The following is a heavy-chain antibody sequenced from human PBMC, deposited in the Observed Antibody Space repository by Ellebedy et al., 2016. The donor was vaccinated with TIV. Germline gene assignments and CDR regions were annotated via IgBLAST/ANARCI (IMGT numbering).Heavy chain of an antibody. V-gene: IGHV3-53*01. D-gene: IGHD2/OR15-2a*01. CDR2: TYPDDNT. Sequence: GESLKISCAASGFTVSTNYMSWVRQAPGKGLEWVSITYPDDNTYYADSLKGRFAVARDNYKNTLFLQMNSLRDEDTAVYYCAQAVIFNRGDHWGQGTLVTVSS. J-gene: IGHJ5*02. CDR3: AQAVIFNRGDH. CDR1: GFTVSTNY.